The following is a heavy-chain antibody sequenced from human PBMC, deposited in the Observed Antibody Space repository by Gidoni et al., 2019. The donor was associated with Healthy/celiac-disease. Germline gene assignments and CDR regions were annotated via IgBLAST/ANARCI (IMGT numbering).Heavy chain of an antibody. CDR2: INHSGST. CDR3: ARCWTTVTDSKIDY. D-gene: IGHD4-17*01. CDR1: GGSFSGYY. Sequence: QVQLQQWGAGLLKPSETLSLTCAVYGGSFSGYYWSWIRQPPGKGLEWIGEINHSGSTNYNPSLKSRVTISVDTSKNQFSLKLSSVTAADTAVYYCARCWTTVTDSKIDYWGQGTLVTVSS. V-gene: IGHV4-34*01. J-gene: IGHJ4*02.